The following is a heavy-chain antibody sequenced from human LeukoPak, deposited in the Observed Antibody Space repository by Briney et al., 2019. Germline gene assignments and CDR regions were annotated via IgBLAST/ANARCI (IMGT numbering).Heavy chain of an antibody. CDR3: ARPMDSSGWPLDY. V-gene: IGHV5-51*01. CDR2: IYPGDSDT. CDR1: GYSFTSYW. Sequence: GESLKISCKGSGYSFTSYWIGWVRQTPGKGLEWMGIIYPGDSDTRYSPSFQGQVTISADKSISTAYLQWSSLKASDTAMYYCARPMDSSGWPLDYWGQGTLVTVSS. D-gene: IGHD6-19*01. J-gene: IGHJ4*02.